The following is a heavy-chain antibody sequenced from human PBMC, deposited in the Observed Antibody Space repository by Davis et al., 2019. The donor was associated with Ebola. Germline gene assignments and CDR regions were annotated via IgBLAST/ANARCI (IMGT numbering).Heavy chain of an antibody. CDR2: IHHSGST. Sequence: SETLSLTCAVYGGSFSGYYWSWIRQPPGKGLEWIGEIHHSGSTNYNPSLKSRVTISVDTSKNQFSLKLSSVTAADTAVYYCAREACSGGSCYYYYGMDVWGQGTTVTVSS. J-gene: IGHJ6*02. CDR1: GGSFSGYY. CDR3: AREACSGGSCYYYYGMDV. D-gene: IGHD2-15*01. V-gene: IGHV4-34*01.